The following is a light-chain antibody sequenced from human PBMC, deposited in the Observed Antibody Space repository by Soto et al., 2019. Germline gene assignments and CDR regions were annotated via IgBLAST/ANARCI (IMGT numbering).Light chain of an antibody. CDR3: QQYNTWPAEIT. CDR1: QSVRTK. J-gene: IGKJ5*01. Sequence: EILLTQAPGTLSLSPGERATLSCRASQSVRTKVAWYQQTPCQAPRLLIYGASSRATGIPARFSGSGSGTEFTLTISSLQSEDSAVYYCQQYNTWPAEITFGQRTRLEI. CDR2: GAS. V-gene: IGKV3D-15*01.